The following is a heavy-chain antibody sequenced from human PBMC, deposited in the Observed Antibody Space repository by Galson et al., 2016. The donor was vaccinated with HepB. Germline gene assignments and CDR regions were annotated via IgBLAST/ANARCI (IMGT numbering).Heavy chain of an antibody. V-gene: IGHV5-51*01. D-gene: IGHD2-15*01. CDR1: AYSFTSYW. J-gene: IGHJ3*02. CDR2: ISPGDSDI. Sequence: QSGAEVKKPGESLKISCKGSAYSFTSYWIGWVRQMPGKGLEWMGIISPGDSDIRYSPSFEGQVTISADKSISTAYLQWSSLKASDTAMYYWARRYCGGGSCRRRDSFDIWGQGTMVTVSS. CDR3: ARRYCGGGSCRRRDSFDI.